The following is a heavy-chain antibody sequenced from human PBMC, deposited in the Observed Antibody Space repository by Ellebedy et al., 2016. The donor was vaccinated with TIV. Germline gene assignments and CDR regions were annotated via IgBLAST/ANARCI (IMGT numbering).Heavy chain of an antibody. Sequence: GESLKISCKGSGYTFTTYWIAWVRQMPGKGLEWMRIIYPGDSDARFSPSFQGQVTISADKSISTAYLQWSSLKASDTAIYYCTRLGAPMDVWGQGSTVTVSS. J-gene: IGHJ6*02. CDR2: IYPGDSDA. CDR3: TRLGAPMDV. V-gene: IGHV5-51*01. D-gene: IGHD3-16*01. CDR1: GYTFTTYW.